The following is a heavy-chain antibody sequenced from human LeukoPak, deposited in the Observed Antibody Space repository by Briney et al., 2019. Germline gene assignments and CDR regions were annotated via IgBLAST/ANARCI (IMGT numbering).Heavy chain of an antibody. D-gene: IGHD3-10*01. CDR3: ARVGYFGSGSYESLDR. CDR2: GLYRGST. CDR1: GASISSYY. Sequence: PSETLSLTCTVSGASISSYYRSWIRQPPGKGLEWIGYGLYRGSTNYNPSLKSRVTISLDTSKNEFSLKLTSVTAADTAVYYCARVGYFGSGSYESLDRWGQGTLVTVSS. V-gene: IGHV4-59*01. J-gene: IGHJ5*02.